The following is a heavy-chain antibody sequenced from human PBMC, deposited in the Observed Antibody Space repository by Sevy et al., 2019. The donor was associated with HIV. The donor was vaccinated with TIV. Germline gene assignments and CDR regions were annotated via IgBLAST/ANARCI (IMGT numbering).Heavy chain of an antibody. Sequence: ASVKVSCKASGYTFTNYGISWVRQAPGQGLEWMGWISTYNGNTHFAQKLQGRVTMTTDTSTSTAYMELRSLRPDDTAVYYCAREGSDFWSGHYSGGAGYNWFDPWGQGTLVTVSS. J-gene: IGHJ5*02. CDR3: AREGSDFWSGHYSGGAGYNWFDP. CDR1: GYTFTNYG. V-gene: IGHV1-18*01. D-gene: IGHD3-3*01. CDR2: ISTYNGNT.